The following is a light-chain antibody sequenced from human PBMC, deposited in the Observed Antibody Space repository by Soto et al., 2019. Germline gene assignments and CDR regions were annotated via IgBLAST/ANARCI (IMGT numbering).Light chain of an antibody. CDR1: QSVSNNY. CDR2: GAS. J-gene: IGKJ1*01. CDR3: QQRSNWT. V-gene: IGKV3D-20*02. Sequence: EIVLTQSPGTLSLSPGERATLSCRASQSVSNNYLAWYQQKPGQAPRLLIYGASNRATGIPDRFSGSGSGTDFTLTISRLEPEDFAVYYCQQRSNWTFGQGTKVDI.